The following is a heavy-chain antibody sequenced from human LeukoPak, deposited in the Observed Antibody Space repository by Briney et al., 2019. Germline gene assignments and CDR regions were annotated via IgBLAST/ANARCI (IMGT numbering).Heavy chain of an antibody. CDR1: GFTFSSYG. D-gene: IGHD1-1*01. Sequence: GRSLRLSCAASGFTFSSYGMHGVRQAPGKGLEWVAVISYDGSNKYYADPVKGRFTISRDNLKNTLYVEMNSLRVEDTAVYYCAKGHSAHGTGFDYWGQGTLVIVSS. V-gene: IGHV3-30*18. CDR2: ISYDGSNK. CDR3: AKGHSAHGTGFDY. J-gene: IGHJ4*02.